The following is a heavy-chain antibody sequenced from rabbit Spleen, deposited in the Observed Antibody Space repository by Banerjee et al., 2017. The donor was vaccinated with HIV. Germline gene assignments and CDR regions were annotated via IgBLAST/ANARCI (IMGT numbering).Heavy chain of an antibody. CDR2: VYAGSGGGT. CDR1: GFDFSSYG. Sequence: QEQLVESGGGLVQPGGSLKLSCKASGFDFSSYGVSWVRQAPGKGLEWIACVYAGSGGGTYYSSWAKGRFTCSKTSSTTVTLQMTSLTVADTATYFCARDLAAVIGWNFGLWGPGTLVTVS. V-gene: IGHV1S45*01. CDR3: ARDLAAVIGWNFGL. J-gene: IGHJ6*01. D-gene: IGHD4-2*01.